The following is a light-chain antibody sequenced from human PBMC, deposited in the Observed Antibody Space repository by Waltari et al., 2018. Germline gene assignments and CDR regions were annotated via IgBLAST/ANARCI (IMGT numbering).Light chain of an antibody. CDR3: QQRSNWPG. V-gene: IGKV3-11*01. Sequence: EIVLTQSPATLSLSPGERATLSCRTSQSVSTYLAWYQQRPGQAPRLLIYEASTRATGVPARFSGSGSGTDFTLTISSLEPEDFAVYYCQQRSNWPGFGQGTRLEIK. J-gene: IGKJ5*01. CDR2: EAS. CDR1: QSVSTY.